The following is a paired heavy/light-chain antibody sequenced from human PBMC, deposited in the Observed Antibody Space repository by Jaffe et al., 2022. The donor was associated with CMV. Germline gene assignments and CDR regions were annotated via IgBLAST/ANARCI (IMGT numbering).Light chain of an antibody. CDR3: MQALQTPPTFT. Sequence: DIVMTQSPLSLPVTPGEPASISCRSSQSLLHSNGYNYLDWYLQKPGQSPQLLIYLGSNRASGVPDRFSGSGSGTDFTLKISRVEAEDVGVYYCMQALQTPPTFTFGPGTKVDIK. CDR1: QSLLHSNGYNY. V-gene: IGKV2-28*01. J-gene: IGKJ3*01. CDR2: LGS.
Heavy chain of an antibody. D-gene: IGHD3-3*01. J-gene: IGHJ6*02. CDR1: GYTFTGYY. CDR2: INPNSGGT. CDR3: ARDPTWAIFGVVIPYGMDV. V-gene: IGHV1-2*02. Sequence: QVQLVQSGAEVKKPGASVKVSCKASGYTFTGYYMHWVRQAPGQGLEWMGWINPNSGGTNYAQKFQGRVTMTRDTSISTAYMELSRLRSDDTAVYYCARDPTWAIFGVVIPYGMDVWGQGTTVTVSS.